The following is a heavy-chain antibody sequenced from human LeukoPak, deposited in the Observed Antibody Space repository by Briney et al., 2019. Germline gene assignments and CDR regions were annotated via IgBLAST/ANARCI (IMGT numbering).Heavy chain of an antibody. J-gene: IGHJ3*02. CDR3: ARDVPTDFWSGHDAFDI. Sequence: PSETLSLTCAVSGGSISSSNWWSWVRQPPGKGLEWIGEIYHSGSTNYNPSLKSRVTISVDKSKNQFSLKLSSVTAADTAVYYCARDVPTDFWSGHDAFDIWGQGTVVTVSS. D-gene: IGHD3-3*01. V-gene: IGHV4-4*02. CDR1: GGSISSSNW. CDR2: IYHSGST.